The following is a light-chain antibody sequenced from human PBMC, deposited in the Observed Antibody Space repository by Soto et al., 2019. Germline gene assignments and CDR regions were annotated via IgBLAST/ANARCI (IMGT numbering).Light chain of an antibody. CDR1: SSDVGGYKY. V-gene: IGLV2-14*01. Sequence: QSALTQPASVSGSPGQSITISCTGTSSDVGGYKYVSWYQQHPDKAPKLLIYEVSNRPSGVSSRFSGSKSGNTASLTISGLLAEDEADYYCSSYTTTSPYVFGSGTKLTVL. J-gene: IGLJ1*01. CDR3: SSYTTTSPYV. CDR2: EVS.